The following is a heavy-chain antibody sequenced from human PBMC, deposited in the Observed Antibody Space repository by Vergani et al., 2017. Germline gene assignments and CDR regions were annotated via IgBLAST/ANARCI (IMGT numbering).Heavy chain of an antibody. V-gene: IGHV3-48*03. D-gene: IGHD3-22*01. CDR2: ISSSGSTI. J-gene: IGHJ4*02. CDR3: ARRDSSGYYYFDY. CDR1: GFTFSSYE. Sequence: EVQLVESGGGLVQPGGSLRLSCAASGFTFSSYEMNWVRQAPGKGLEWVSYISSSGSTIYYADSVKGRFTISRDNAKNSLYLQMNSLRAEDTAVYYCARRDSSGYYYFDYWGQGSMVTVSS.